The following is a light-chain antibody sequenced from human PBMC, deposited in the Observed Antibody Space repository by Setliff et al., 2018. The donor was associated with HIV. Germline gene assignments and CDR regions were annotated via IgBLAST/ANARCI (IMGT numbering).Light chain of an antibody. CDR3: NSYTGSSTVYV. V-gene: IGLV2-14*01. CDR1: SSDVGDYDF. CDR2: EVS. Sequence: QPALAQPASVSGSPGQSITISCTGTSSDVGDYDFVSWFQQHPGKAPKLMIYEVSNRPSGVSNRFSGSKSGNTASLTISGLQAEDEADYYCNSYTGSSTVYVFGTGTKVTVL. J-gene: IGLJ1*01.